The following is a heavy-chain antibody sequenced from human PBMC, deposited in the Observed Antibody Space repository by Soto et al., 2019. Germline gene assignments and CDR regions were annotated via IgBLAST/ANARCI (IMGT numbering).Heavy chain of an antibody. CDR3: AREVGDIVVVVAADDYYGMDV. D-gene: IGHD2-15*01. CDR1: GFTFDDYS. Sequence: PGGSLRLSCAASGFTFDDYSMHWVRQAPGKGLEWVTGINWNTSSIGYADSVKGRFTISRDNAKNTLYLQMNSLRAEDTAVYYCAREVGDIVVVVAADDYYGMDVWGQGTTVTVSS. V-gene: IGHV3-9*01. CDR2: INWNTSSI. J-gene: IGHJ6*02.